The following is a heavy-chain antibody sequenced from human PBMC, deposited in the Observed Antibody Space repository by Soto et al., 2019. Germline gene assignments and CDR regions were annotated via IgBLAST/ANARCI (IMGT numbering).Heavy chain of an antibody. J-gene: IGHJ6*02. Sequence: SLRLSCAASGFTFRSYAMSWVRQAPGKGLEWVSAISGSNGSTYYADSVKGRFTISRDNSKNTLYLQMNSLRAEDTAVYYCAKSSSSFYIYDMYVWSQGTTVTVSS. CDR2: ISGSNGST. CDR3: AKSSSSFYIYDMYV. D-gene: IGHD6-6*01. CDR1: GFTFRSYA. V-gene: IGHV3-23*01.